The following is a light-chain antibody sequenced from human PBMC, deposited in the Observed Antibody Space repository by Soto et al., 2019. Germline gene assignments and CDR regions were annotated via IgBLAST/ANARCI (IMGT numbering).Light chain of an antibody. CDR1: QPVSDK. V-gene: IGKV3-15*01. Sequence: EVVMTQSPATLSVSPGEGATLSCWASQPVSDKLAWYQQKVGQAPRLLIYGASARALEIPARFSGSGSGTEFTFTITSLQSEDFAVHFCQQYDQWPITFGQGTRLEIK. J-gene: IGKJ5*01. CDR3: QQYDQWPIT. CDR2: GAS.